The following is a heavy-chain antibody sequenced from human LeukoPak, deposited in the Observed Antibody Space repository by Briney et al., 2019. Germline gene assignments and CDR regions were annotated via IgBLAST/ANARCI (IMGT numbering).Heavy chain of an antibody. CDR3: AREDRGLRFLEWLLSSGNDAFDI. V-gene: IGHV4-59*12. CDR2: IYYSGST. CDR1: GGSISSYY. D-gene: IGHD3-3*01. Sequence: SETLSLTCSVSGGSISSYYWSWIRQPPGKGLEWIGYIYYSGSTNYNPSLKSRVTISVDTSKNQFSLKLSSVTAADTAVYYCAREDRGLRFLEWLLSSGNDAFDIWGQGTMVTVSS. J-gene: IGHJ3*02.